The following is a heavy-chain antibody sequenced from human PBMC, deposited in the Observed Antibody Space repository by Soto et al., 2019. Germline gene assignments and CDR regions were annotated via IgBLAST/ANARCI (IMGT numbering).Heavy chain of an antibody. V-gene: IGHV4-59*01. CDR1: GGSISSYY. CDR2: IYYSGST. Sequence: SETLSLTCTVSGGSISSYYWSWIRQPPGKGLEWIGYIYYSGSTNYNPSLKSRVTISVDTSKNQFSLKLSSVTAADTAVYYCARAQIYYYGMDVWGQGTTVTVSS. CDR3: ARAQIYYYGMDV. J-gene: IGHJ6*02.